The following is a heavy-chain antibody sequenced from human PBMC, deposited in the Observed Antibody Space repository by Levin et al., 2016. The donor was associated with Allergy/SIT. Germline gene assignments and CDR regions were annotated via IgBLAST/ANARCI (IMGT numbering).Heavy chain of an antibody. CDR3: ASSYGGNGRGFDY. J-gene: IGHJ4*02. D-gene: IGHD4-23*01. Sequence: WIRQPPGKGLEWVSYISSSGSTIYYADSVKGRFTISRDNAKNSLYLQMNSLRAEDTAVYYCASSYGGNGRGFDYWGQGTLVTVSS. CDR2: ISSSGSTI. V-gene: IGHV3-48*03.